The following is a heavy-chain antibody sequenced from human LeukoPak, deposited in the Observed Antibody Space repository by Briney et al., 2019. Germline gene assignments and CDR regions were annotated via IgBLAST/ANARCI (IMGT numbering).Heavy chain of an antibody. CDR1: GYTFTGYY. CDR2: INPNSGGT. Sequence: GASVKVSCKASGYTFTGYYMHWVRQAPGQGLEWMGWINPNSGGTNYAQKFQGRVTMTRETSISTAYMEVSRLTSDDTAVFYCAREGSGYPYWGQGTLVTVSS. J-gene: IGHJ4*02. V-gene: IGHV1-2*02. D-gene: IGHD5-12*01. CDR3: AREGSGYPY.